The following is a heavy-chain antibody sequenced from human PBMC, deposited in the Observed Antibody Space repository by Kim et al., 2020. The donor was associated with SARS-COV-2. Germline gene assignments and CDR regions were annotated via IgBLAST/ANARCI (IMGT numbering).Heavy chain of an antibody. CDR3: ARHEWAAAGPIDY. CDR2: IYYSGST. D-gene: IGHD6-13*01. V-gene: IGHV4-39*01. J-gene: IGHJ4*02. CDR1: GGSISSSSYY. Sequence: SETLSLTCTVSGGSISSSSYYWGWIRQPPGKGLEWIGSIYYSGSTYYNPSLKSRVTISVDTSKNQFSLKLSSVTAADTAVYYCARHEWAAAGPIDYWGQGTLVTVSS.